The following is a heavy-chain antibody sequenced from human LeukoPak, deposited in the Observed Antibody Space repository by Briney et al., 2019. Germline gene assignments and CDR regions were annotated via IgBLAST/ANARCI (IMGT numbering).Heavy chain of an antibody. CDR2: MFYSGAT. CDR1: GGSISSGSYF. CDR3: ARHGHRNEYNSPGVDY. Sequence: SETLSLTCTVSGGSISSGSYFWGWIRQPPGKGLEWVASMFYSGATYYNPSLKSRVTISVDTSKTQFSLQLNSVIAADTAVYYCARHGHRNEYNSPGVDYWGQGTLVTVSS. J-gene: IGHJ4*02. D-gene: IGHD6-6*01. V-gene: IGHV4-39*01.